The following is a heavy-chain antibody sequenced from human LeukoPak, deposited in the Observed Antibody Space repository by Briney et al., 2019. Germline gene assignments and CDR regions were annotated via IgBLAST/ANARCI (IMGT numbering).Heavy chain of an antibody. CDR2: FSYRGGA. D-gene: IGHD3-10*01. Sequence: PSETLSLTCTASGGSIGRSSYFWGWIRQPSGKGLEWIGSFSYRGGAYHNPSLASRVTISRDTSTSQFSLKLRSVTAADTAVYYCARQVARSLISLRLVSLDSFDIWGQGTTVTVSS. V-gene: IGHV4-39*07. CDR3: ARQVARSLISLRLVSLDSFDI. CDR1: GGSIGRSSYF. J-gene: IGHJ3*02.